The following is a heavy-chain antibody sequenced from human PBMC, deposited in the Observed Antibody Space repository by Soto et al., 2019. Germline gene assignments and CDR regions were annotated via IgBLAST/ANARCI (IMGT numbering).Heavy chain of an antibody. V-gene: IGHV4-30-4*02. CDR3: VFFLAEDGIRVVRSVSAFLLNRSSDL. CDR2: LYYSGST. D-gene: IGHD3-10*02. Sequence: PGKGLEWIGYLYYSGSTDYNPSLKSRVTISVDTYKNQFSLKLSSVTAADTAVYYCVFFLAEDGIRVVRSVSAFLLNRSSDL. J-gene: IGHJ2*01.